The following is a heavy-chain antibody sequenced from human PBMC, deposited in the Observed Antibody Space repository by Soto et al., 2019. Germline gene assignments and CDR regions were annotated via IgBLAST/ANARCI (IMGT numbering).Heavy chain of an antibody. J-gene: IGHJ3*02. CDR2: ISGSGGST. CDR3: AKDRIDIVVGVAATGTSEDAFDI. Sequence: GGSLRLSCAASGFTFSSYAMSWVRQAPGKGLEWVSAISGSGGSTYYADSVKGRFTISRDNSKNTLYLQMNSLRAEDTAVYYCAKDRIDIVVGVAATGTSEDAFDIWGQGTMVTVSS. V-gene: IGHV3-23*01. CDR1: GFTFSSYA. D-gene: IGHD2-15*01.